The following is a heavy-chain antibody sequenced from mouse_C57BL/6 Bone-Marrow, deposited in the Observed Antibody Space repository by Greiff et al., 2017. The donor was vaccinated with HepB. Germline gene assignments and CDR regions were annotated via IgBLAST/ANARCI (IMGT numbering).Heavy chain of an antibody. CDR3: ARKGYSNFSWFAY. J-gene: IGHJ3*01. Sequence: VQLQQSGAELVRPGTSVKVSCKASGYAFTNYLIEWVKQRPGQGLEWIGVFNPGSGGTNYNEKFKGKATLTADKSSSTAYMPLSNLTSEDSAVYFCARKGYSNFSWFAYWGQGTLVTVSA. CDR2: FNPGSGGT. CDR1: GYAFTNYL. D-gene: IGHD2-5*01. V-gene: IGHV1-54*01.